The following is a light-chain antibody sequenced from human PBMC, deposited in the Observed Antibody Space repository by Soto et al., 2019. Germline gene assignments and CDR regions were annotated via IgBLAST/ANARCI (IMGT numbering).Light chain of an antibody. J-gene: IGLJ1*01. CDR3: SSYTTANTYV. V-gene: IGLV2-14*01. CDR1: SSDVGGYKY. Sequence: QSVLTQPASVSGSPGQSITISCTGTSSDVGGYKYVSWYQQHPGKAPKLMIYEVSNRPSGVSHRFSGSKSGNTASLTISGPQAEDEADYYCSSYTTANTYVFGTGSKVTVL. CDR2: EVS.